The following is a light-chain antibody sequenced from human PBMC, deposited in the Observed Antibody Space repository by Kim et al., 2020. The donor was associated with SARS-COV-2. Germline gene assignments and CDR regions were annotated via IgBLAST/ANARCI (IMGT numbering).Light chain of an antibody. J-gene: IGLJ3*02. V-gene: IGLV2-23*02. CDR1: SSDVGSDDF. Sequence: GQSITISCTGTSSDVGSDDFVSWYQRHPGKAPKLMIYEVTKRPSGVSNRFSGSKSGNTASLTISGLQAEDEADYYCCSYAGNTTWVFGGGTQLTVL. CDR3: CSYAGNTTWV. CDR2: EVT.